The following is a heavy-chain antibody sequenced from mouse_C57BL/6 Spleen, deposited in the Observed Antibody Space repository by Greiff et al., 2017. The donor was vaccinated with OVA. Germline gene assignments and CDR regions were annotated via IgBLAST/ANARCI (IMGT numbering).Heavy chain of an antibody. CDR3: APYYYGSSYDYAMDY. D-gene: IGHD1-1*01. V-gene: IGHV1-19*01. Sequence: EVQLQQSGPVLVKPGASVKMSCKASGYTFTDYYMNWVKQSHGKSLEWIGVINPYNGGTSYNQKFKGKATLTVDKSSSTAYMELNSLTSEDSAVYYCAPYYYGSSYDYAMDYWGQGTSVTVSS. CDR2: INPYNGGT. J-gene: IGHJ4*01. CDR1: GYTFTDYY.